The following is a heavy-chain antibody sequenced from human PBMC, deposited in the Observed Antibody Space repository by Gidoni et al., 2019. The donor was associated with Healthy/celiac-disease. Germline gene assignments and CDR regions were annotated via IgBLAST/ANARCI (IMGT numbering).Heavy chain of an antibody. D-gene: IGHD3-10*01. J-gene: IGHJ4*02. CDR1: GFTFSSYA. Sequence: EVQLLESGGGLVQPGGSLRLSCAASGFTFSSYAMSWVRQAPGKGLEGFSAMSGSGGSTYSADSVKGRFTISRDNSKNTLYLQMNSLRAEDTAVYYCAGVYGSGSLFDYWGQGTLVTVSS. CDR2: MSGSGGST. CDR3: AGVYGSGSLFDY. V-gene: IGHV3-23*01.